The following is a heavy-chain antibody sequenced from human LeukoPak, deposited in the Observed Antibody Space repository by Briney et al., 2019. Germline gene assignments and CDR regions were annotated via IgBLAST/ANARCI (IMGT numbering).Heavy chain of an antibody. CDR1: GDSIGSGNW. D-gene: IGHD3-10*01. J-gene: IGHJ4*02. Sequence: PSETLSLTCVVSGDSIGSGNWWSWVRPAPGKGLQWIGEISHTGKTNYNPSLRARVTMSLDKSKNYLSLKLSSVTAADTAVYYCARGGLTFGGDWGQGILVTVSS. CDR2: ISHTGKT. CDR3: ARGGLTFGGD. V-gene: IGHV4/OR15-8*02.